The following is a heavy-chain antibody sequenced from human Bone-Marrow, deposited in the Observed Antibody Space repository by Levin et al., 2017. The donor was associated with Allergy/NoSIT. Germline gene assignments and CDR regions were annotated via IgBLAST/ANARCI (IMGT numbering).Heavy chain of an antibody. Sequence: PGGSLRLSCAASGFTFSSYGMHWVRQAPGKGLEWVAVISYDGSNKYYADSVKGRFTISRDNSKNTLYLQMNSLRAEDTAVYYCAWGITGTTGADYWGQGTLVTVSS. D-gene: IGHD1-7*01. J-gene: IGHJ4*02. CDR1: GFTFSSYG. CDR3: AWGITGTTGADY. CDR2: ISYDGSNK. V-gene: IGHV3-30*03.